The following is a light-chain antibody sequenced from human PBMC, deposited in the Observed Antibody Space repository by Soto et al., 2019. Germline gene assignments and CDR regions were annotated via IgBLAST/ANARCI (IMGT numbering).Light chain of an antibody. J-gene: IGKJ5*01. CDR1: QDSSNY. CDR2: SAS. CDR3: QKYNSVPVT. V-gene: IGKV1-27*01. Sequence: IQMTQSPSSLSASVGDRVTITCRASQDSSNYLAWYQQRPGTVPKLLIYSASTLQSGVPSRFSGSGSGTDFTLTISSLQPEDVATYYCQKYNSVPVTFGQGTRLEIK.